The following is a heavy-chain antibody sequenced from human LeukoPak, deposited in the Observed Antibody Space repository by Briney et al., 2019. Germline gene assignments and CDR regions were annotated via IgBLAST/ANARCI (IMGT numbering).Heavy chain of an antibody. D-gene: IGHD6-13*01. J-gene: IGHJ4*02. CDR1: GFTFSSYS. Sequence: GGSLRLSCAASGFTFSSYSMNWVRQAPGKGLEWVSSISSSSTYIYYADLVKGRFTVSRDNAKNSLYLQMNSLRAEDTAVYFCASQYTSSRIFDDWGQGTLVTVSS. CDR2: ISSSSTYI. V-gene: IGHV3-21*01. CDR3: ASQYTSSRIFDD.